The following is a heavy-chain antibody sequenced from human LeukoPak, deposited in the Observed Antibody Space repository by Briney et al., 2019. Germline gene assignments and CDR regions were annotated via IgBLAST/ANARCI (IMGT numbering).Heavy chain of an antibody. CDR2: IYYSGST. V-gene: IGHV4-30-4*08. Sequence: ESGPTLVKPSQTLSLTCTVSGGSISSGDYYWSWIRQPPGKGLEWIGYIYYSGSTYYNPSLKSRVTISVDTSKNQFSLKLSSVTAADTAVYYCARASSLLTFLFDYWGQGTLATVSS. D-gene: IGHD1-14*01. J-gene: IGHJ4*02. CDR3: ARASSLLTFLFDY. CDR1: GGSISSGDYY.